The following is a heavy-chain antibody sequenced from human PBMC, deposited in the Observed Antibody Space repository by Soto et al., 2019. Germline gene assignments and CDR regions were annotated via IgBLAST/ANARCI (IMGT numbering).Heavy chain of an antibody. CDR1: GGTFSTHA. Sequence: QVQLVQSGAEVKKPGSSVKVSCKASGGTFSTHAIIWVRQAPGHGLEWMGGIIPISGTTYYTQKFQGRVTITADEPTSTAFMELSSLKSDDTAVFYCARGYRSGGNCYSGMDVWGQGTMVTVSS. CDR2: IIPISGTT. D-gene: IGHD2-15*01. J-gene: IGHJ6*02. CDR3: ARGYRSGGNCYSGMDV. V-gene: IGHV1-69*01.